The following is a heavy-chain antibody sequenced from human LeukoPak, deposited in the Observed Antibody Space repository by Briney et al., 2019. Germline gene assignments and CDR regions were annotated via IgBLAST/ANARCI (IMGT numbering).Heavy chain of an antibody. CDR3: ASNLDTAMVGNFDY. Sequence: SSVKVSCKASGGTFSSYAISWVRHAPGQGLEWMGGIIPIFGTANYAQKFQGRVTITTDESTSTAYMELSSLRSEDTAVYSCASNLDTAMVGNFDYWSRGTLVTVSS. D-gene: IGHD5-18*01. J-gene: IGHJ4*02. CDR1: GGTFSSYA. CDR2: IIPIFGTA. V-gene: IGHV1-69*05.